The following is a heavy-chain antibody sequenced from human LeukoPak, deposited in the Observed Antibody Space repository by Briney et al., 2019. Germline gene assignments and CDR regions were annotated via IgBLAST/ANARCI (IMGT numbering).Heavy chain of an antibody. CDR3: ARSYDFWSFDY. D-gene: IGHD3-3*01. Sequence: KASETLSLTCTVSGGSISSYYWSWVRQPPGKGLEWIGFIYYGGSTNYNPSLKSGFTISVDTSKIQFSRESSTAAAADASLYYCARSYDFWSFDYQGQGTLVTVSS. J-gene: IGHJ4*02. CDR2: IYYGGST. CDR1: GGSISSYY. V-gene: IGHV4-59*01.